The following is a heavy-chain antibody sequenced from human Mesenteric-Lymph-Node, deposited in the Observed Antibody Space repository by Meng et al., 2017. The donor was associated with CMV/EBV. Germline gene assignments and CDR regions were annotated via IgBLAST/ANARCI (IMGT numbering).Heavy chain of an antibody. Sequence: ASVKVSCKASGYTFTSYGISWVRQAPGQGLEWMGWISAYNGNTNYAQKLQGRVTITTDESTSTAYMELSSLRSEDTAVYYCARDGAAYSSSLYWFDPWGQGTLVTVSS. CDR1: GYTFTSYG. V-gene: IGHV1-18*01. CDR3: ARDGAAYSSSLYWFDP. D-gene: IGHD6-6*01. J-gene: IGHJ5*02. CDR2: ISAYNGNT.